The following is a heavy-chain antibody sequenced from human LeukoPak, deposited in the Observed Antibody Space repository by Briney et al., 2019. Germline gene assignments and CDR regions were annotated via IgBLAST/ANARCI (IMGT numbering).Heavy chain of an antibody. Sequence: PGGSLRLSCAASGFTFSTYNMNWVRQAPGKGLERVGFIRSKAYGGTPEYAASVKGRFTISRDDSKSILYLQVNSLKTEDTAVYCCTRALRSFDWLPVPLDYWGQGTLVTVSS. CDR3: TRALRSFDWLPVPLDY. J-gene: IGHJ4*02. CDR2: IRSKAYGGTP. D-gene: IGHD3-9*01. V-gene: IGHV3-49*04. CDR1: GFTFSTYN.